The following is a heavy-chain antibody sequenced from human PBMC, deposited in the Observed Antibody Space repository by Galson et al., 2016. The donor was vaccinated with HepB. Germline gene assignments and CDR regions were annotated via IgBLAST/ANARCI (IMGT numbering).Heavy chain of an antibody. CDR3: ARGGGAAAAKRNWFDP. D-gene: IGHD6-13*01. CDR1: GGSISSSSYY. CDR2: FYYSGST. V-gene: IGHV4-61*01. J-gene: IGHJ5*02. Sequence: LSLTCTVSGGSISSSSYYWSWIRQPPGKGLEWIGYFYYSGSTDYNPSLKSRVTISVDTSKNQFSLKLSSVTAADTAVYYCARGGGAAAAKRNWFDPWGQGTLVTVSS.